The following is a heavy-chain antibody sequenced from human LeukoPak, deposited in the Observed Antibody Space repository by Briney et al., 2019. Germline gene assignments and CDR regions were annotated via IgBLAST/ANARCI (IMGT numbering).Heavy chain of an antibody. CDR3: ARARRHYDSSGYVFDY. V-gene: IGHV4-34*01. CDR1: GGSFSGYY. CDR2: INHSGST. D-gene: IGHD3-22*01. J-gene: IGHJ4*02. Sequence: SETLSLTCAVYGGSFSGYYWSWIRQPPGKGLEWIGEINHSGSTNYNPSLKSRVTISVDTSKNQFSLKLSSVTAADTAVYYCARARRHYDSSGYVFDYWGQGTLVTVSS.